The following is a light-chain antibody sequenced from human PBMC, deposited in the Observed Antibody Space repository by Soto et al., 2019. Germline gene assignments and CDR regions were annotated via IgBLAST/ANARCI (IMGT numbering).Light chain of an antibody. V-gene: IGKV2-30*01. J-gene: IGKJ1*01. CDR2: KAS. Sequence: DVVMTQSPLSLPVTLGQPASISCRSSQSIVYSDGIAYLSWFHQRPGQSPRRLIYKASTRDSGVPDRFSGGESGTDFTLHINRVEAEDVGVFYCMQGTHWPPTFGRGTRVEIK. CDR1: QSIVYSDGIAY. CDR3: MQGTHWPPT.